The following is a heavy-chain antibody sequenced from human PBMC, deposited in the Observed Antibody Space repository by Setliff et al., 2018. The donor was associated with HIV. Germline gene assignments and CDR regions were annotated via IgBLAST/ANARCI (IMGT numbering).Heavy chain of an antibody. CDR3: ARDRASEYGDFAY. CDR1: RSTFNSHT. Sequence: ASVKVSCKASRSTFNSHTINWVRQAPGQGLDWMGRIIPRFATRNFAQKFQGRVTITVDESTSTAYMELSSLRSDDTAVYYCARDRASEYGDFAYWGQGTLVTVSS. D-gene: IGHD4-17*01. V-gene: IGHV1-69*13. CDR2: IIPRFATR. J-gene: IGHJ4*02.